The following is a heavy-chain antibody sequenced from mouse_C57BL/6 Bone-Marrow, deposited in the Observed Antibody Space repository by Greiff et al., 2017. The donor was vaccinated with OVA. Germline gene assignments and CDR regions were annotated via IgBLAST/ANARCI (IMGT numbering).Heavy chain of an antibody. J-gene: IGHJ4*01. V-gene: IGHV1-74*01. CDR3: ARGGSSAFYYAMDY. CDR2: IHPSDSDT. Sequence: VQLKQPGAELVKPGDSVKVSCKASGYTFTNYWMHWVKQRPGQGLEWIGRIHPSDSDTNYNQKFKGKATLTVDKSSSTAYMQLSSLTSEDSAVYYCARGGSSAFYYAMDYWGQGTSVTVSS. CDR1: GYTFTNYW. D-gene: IGHD1-1*01.